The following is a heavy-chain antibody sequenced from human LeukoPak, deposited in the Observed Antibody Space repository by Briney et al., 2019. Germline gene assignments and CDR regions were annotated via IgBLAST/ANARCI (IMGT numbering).Heavy chain of an antibody. J-gene: IGHJ4*02. Sequence: SETLSLTCTVSGGSISSYYWSWIRQPPGKGLEWIGYIYYSGSTNYNPSLKSRVTISVDTSKNQFSLKLSSVTAADTAVYYCARDGCSSTSCYPNLDYWGQGTLVTVSS. V-gene: IGHV4-59*01. D-gene: IGHD2-2*01. CDR1: GGSISSYY. CDR3: ARDGCSSTSCYPNLDY. CDR2: IYYSGST.